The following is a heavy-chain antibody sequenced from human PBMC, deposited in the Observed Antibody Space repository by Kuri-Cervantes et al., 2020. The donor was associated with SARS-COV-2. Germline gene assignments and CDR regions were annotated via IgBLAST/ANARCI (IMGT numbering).Heavy chain of an antibody. Sequence: SGPTLVKPTQTLTLTCTFSGFSLSTSGVGVGWIRQPPGKALEWLALIDWDDDKYYKTSLNTRLSISKDTSKDQVVLTMTNMDPVDTATYYCVRIRAATVIADYWGQGTLVTVSS. CDR3: VRIRAATVIADY. V-gene: IGHV2-70*01. CDR2: IDWDDDK. D-gene: IGHD4-11*01. J-gene: IGHJ4*02. CDR1: GFSLSTSGVG.